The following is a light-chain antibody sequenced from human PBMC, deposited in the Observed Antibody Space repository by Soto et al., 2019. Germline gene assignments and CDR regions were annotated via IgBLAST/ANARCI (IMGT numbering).Light chain of an antibody. J-gene: IGKJ1*01. CDR1: QSVSSNY. Sequence: EIVLTQSPDTLSLSPGERATLSCRASQSVSSNYLAWYQQKPGQAPRLLIYGASSRATGIPDRFSGSGSGTDFTLTISRLEPEDFAVYYCQQYGTSPGTFGQGTKVEIK. CDR3: QQYGTSPGT. CDR2: GAS. V-gene: IGKV3-20*01.